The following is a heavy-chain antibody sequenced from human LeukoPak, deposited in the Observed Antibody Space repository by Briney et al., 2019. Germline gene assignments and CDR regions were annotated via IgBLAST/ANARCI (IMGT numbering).Heavy chain of an antibody. Sequence: PQTLSLTCTVSGGSISSGDYYWSWIRQPPGKGLEWIGYIYYSGSTYYNPSLKSRVTISVDTSKNQFSLKLSSVTAADTAVYYCARYYGDYNRYYFDYWGQGTLVTVSS. V-gene: IGHV4-30-4*01. CDR2: IYYSGST. CDR1: GGSISSGDYY. D-gene: IGHD4-17*01. J-gene: IGHJ4*02. CDR3: ARYYGDYNRYYFDY.